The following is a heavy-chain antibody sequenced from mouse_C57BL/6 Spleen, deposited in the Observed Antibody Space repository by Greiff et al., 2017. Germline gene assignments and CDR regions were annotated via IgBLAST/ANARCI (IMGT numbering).Heavy chain of an antibody. CDR1: GFTFSSYA. CDR2: ISDGGSYT. Sequence: EVKLMESGGGLVKPGGSLKLSCAASGFTFSSYAMSWVRQTPEKRLEWVATISDGGSYTYYPDNVKGRFTISRDNAKNNLYLQMSHLKSEDTAMYYCARESGYDYDEFYAMDYWGQGTSVTVSS. D-gene: IGHD2-4*01. J-gene: IGHJ4*01. CDR3: ARESGYDYDEFYAMDY. V-gene: IGHV5-4*01.